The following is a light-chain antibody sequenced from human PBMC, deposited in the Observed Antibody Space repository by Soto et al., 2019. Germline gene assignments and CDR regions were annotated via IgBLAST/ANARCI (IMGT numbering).Light chain of an antibody. CDR2: PAA. Sequence: IKRTQAPSSVSLYVEDRVTFTSPAVRAISNYLAWYQHNPGEVHKVLIYPAATLKYGVTSRFCDSGSGTDVPLTIASLQREDVAHYYCQKYNRASFTFGPGTKVDL. CDR3: QKYNRASFT. J-gene: IGKJ3*01. V-gene: IGKV1-27*01. CDR1: RAISNY.